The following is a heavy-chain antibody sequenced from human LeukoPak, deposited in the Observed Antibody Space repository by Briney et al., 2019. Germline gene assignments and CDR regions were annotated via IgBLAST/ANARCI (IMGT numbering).Heavy chain of an antibody. V-gene: IGHV3-15*01. Sequence: GGSLRLSCAASGFTFSNAWMSWVRQAPGKGLEWVGRIKSKTDGGTTDYAAPVKGRFTISRDDSKNTLYLQMNSLKTEDTAVYYCARGPGIAAAGNNNWFDPWGQGTLVTVSS. CDR3: ARGPGIAAAGNNNWFDP. D-gene: IGHD6-13*01. CDR1: GFTFSNAW. J-gene: IGHJ5*02. CDR2: IKSKTDGGTT.